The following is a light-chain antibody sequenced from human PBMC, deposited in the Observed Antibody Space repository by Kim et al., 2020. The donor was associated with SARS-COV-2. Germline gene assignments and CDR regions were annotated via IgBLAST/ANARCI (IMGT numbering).Light chain of an antibody. J-gene: IGKJ1*01. CDR1: QGISNY. CDR2: PAS. CDR3: QKYSTAPWT. V-gene: IGKV1-27*01. Sequence: ASVADRVPITGRASQGISNYLVWYQQKPGKVPKVLIYPASTLQSGVPSRFSGSGSGTEFTLTISSLQPEDAATYYCQKYSTAPWTFGQGTKVDIK.